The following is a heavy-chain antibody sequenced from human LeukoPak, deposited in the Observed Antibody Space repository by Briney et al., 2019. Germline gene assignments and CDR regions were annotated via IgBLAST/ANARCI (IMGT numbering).Heavy chain of an antibody. Sequence: GGSLRLSCAASGFIFTDYYMTWVRQTPGKGLEWISYISSRGITMHYADSVKGRFTISRDNANNSLSLQTNNLRVEDSGVYYCARDQGVVIAPSYYYYLDVWGKGTTVTVSS. D-gene: IGHD3-3*01. CDR2: ISSRGITM. J-gene: IGHJ6*03. V-gene: IGHV3-11*04. CDR3: ARDQGVVIAPSYYYYLDV. CDR1: GFIFTDYY.